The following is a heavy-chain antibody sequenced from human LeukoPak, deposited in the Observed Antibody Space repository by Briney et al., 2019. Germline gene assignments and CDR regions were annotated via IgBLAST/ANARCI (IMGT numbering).Heavy chain of an antibody. CDR2: ISASGSST. D-gene: IGHD3-10*01. CDR1: GFTLSSYA. CDR3: AKVMKGSERLTMVRGVIIKTAGLYYMDV. Sequence: GGSLRLYCAASGFTLSSYAMSWVRQAPGKGLEWVSSISASGSSTNYADSVKGRFTISRCNSKNTVYLQMNSLRAEDTAVYYCAKVMKGSERLTMVRGVIIKTAGLYYMDVWGKGTTVTVSS. J-gene: IGHJ6*03. V-gene: IGHV3-23*01.